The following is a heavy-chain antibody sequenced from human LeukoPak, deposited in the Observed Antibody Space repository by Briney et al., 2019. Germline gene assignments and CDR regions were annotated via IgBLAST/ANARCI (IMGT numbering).Heavy chain of an antibody. Sequence: ASVKVSCKASGYTFTSYAMNWVRQAPGQGLEWMGWINTNTWNPTYAQGFTGRFVFSLDTSVSTAYLQMSSLEAEDTAVYYCARDPGRTFDYGGNISNYWGQGTLVTVSS. V-gene: IGHV7-4-1*02. D-gene: IGHD4-23*01. CDR3: ARDPGRTFDYGGNISNY. J-gene: IGHJ4*02. CDR2: INTNTWNP. CDR1: GYTFTSYA.